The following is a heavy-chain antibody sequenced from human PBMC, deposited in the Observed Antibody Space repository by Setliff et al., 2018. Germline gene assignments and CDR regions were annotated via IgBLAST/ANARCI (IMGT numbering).Heavy chain of an antibody. Sequence: SLRLSCAASGLTFSNYWMAWVRQAPGKGLEWVADIRQDGTNKYYVDSVKGRFTISRDNAKNSLYLQMNSLRAEDTALYYCAREVWNIYDNDNSWSGYSDHWGQGTLVTVSS. V-gene: IGHV3-7*03. CDR1: GLTFSNYW. J-gene: IGHJ4*02. CDR3: AREVWNIYDNDNSWSGYSDH. CDR2: IRQDGTNK. D-gene: IGHD3-3*01.